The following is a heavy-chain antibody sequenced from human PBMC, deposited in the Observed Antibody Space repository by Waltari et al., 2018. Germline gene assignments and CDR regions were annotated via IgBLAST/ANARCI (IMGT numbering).Heavy chain of an antibody. J-gene: IGHJ5*02. CDR3: ARTFCSSTSCYPNWFDP. D-gene: IGHD2-2*01. CDR1: GGSFMGYY. CDR2: INHSGST. V-gene: IGHV4-34*01. Sequence: QVQLQQCGAGLLQPSETLSLTCAVYGGSFMGYYWTWIRQRPGKGLEWIWEINHSGSTNYNPSLKSRVTISVDTSKNLFSLKLSSVTAADTAVYYCARTFCSSTSCYPNWFDPWGQGTLVTVSS.